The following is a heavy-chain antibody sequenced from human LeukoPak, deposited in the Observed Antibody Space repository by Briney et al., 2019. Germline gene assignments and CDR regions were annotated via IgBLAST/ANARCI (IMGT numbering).Heavy chain of an antibody. CDR3: ARGGRYFDWLLHPVDY. V-gene: IGHV1-18*01. CDR1: GYTFTSYG. CDR2: ISAYNGNT. Sequence: GASVKVSCKASGYTFTSYGISWVRQAPGQGLEWMGWISAYNGNTNYAQKLQGRVTMTTDTSTSTAYMELRSLRSDDTAVYYCARGGRYFDWLLHPVDYWGQGTLVTVSS. J-gene: IGHJ4*02. D-gene: IGHD3-9*01.